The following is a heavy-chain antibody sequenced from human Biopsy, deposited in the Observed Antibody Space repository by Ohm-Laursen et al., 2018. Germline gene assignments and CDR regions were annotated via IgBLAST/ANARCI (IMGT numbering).Heavy chain of an antibody. CDR3: RAVAGEAFDL. CDR1: GFTFSRYG. CDR2: ISGSAAST. V-gene: IGHV3-23*01. D-gene: IGHD6-19*01. Sequence: SLRLSCAASGFTFSRYGMSWVRQPPGKGLEWVSAISGSAASTYYSDSVKGRFTISRDNSKNMMYLQMNSLRADDTALYYCRAVAGEAFDLWGQGTMVTVSS. J-gene: IGHJ3*01.